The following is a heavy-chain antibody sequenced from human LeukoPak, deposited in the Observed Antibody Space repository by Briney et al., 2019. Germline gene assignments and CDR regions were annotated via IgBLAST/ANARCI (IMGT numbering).Heavy chain of an antibody. CDR2: NKSDASGT. Sequence: GGSLRLSCAASGFTFSRYWMHWVRQVPGKGLVWVARNKSDASGTWYADSVKGRFTISRDNARNTLSLQMNSLTAEDTALYYCARDHDGVGATIDFWGQGTLVIVSS. J-gene: IGHJ4*02. V-gene: IGHV3-74*01. D-gene: IGHD1-26*01. CDR1: GFTFSRYW. CDR3: ARDHDGVGATIDF.